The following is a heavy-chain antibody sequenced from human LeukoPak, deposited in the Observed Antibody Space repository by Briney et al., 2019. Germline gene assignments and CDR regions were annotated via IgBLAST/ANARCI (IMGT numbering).Heavy chain of an antibody. CDR3: ARQADNNWFDS. V-gene: IGHV1-2*02. CDR2: INPNSGST. CDR1: GYSVTGCY. D-gene: IGHD2-15*01. Sequence: SVKLSRKASGYSVTGCYIHWVRQVGGRGRGWMGWINPNSGSTKYAQKFQGRVTMTRDTSISTAYMELSRLRSDDSAVFYCARQADNNWFDSWGQGTLVTVSS. J-gene: IGHJ5*01.